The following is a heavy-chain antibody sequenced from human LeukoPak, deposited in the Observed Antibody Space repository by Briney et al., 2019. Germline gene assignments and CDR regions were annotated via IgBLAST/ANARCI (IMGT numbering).Heavy chain of an antibody. J-gene: IGHJ6*04. D-gene: IGHD3-9*01. CDR3: ATEPQDTIFRRYGMDV. Sequence: GGSLRLSCAASGFTFSSYSMNWVRQAPGKGLEWVSSISSSSSYIYYADSVKGRFNISRDNAKNSLYLQMNSLRAEDTAVYYCATEPQDTIFRRYGMDVWGKGTTVTVSS. V-gene: IGHV3-21*01. CDR1: GFTFSSYS. CDR2: ISSSSSYI.